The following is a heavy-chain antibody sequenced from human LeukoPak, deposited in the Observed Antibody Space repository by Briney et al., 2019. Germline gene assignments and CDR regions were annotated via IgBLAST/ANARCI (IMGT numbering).Heavy chain of an antibody. D-gene: IGHD3-22*01. V-gene: IGHV1-2*04. J-gene: IGHJ5*02. Sequence: ASVKVSCKASGYAFTGYYIHWVRQAPGQGLEWMAWINPNSGGTKYAQKFQGWVTLTTDTSISTAYMELSRLTSDDTAVYFCARERNSGYPPLSPWGQGTLVTVSS. CDR2: INPNSGGT. CDR1: GYAFTGYY. CDR3: ARERNSGYPPLSP.